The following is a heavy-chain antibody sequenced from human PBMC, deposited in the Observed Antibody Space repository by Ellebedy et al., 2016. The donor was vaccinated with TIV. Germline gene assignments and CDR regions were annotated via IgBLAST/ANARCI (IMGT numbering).Heavy chain of an antibody. D-gene: IGHD3-9*01. J-gene: IGHJ4*02. V-gene: IGHV1-8*01. CDR3: AVRPYEYNFES. Sequence: ASVKVSCXASGYTFTSYDINWVRQATGQGLEWMGWMNPNSGNTGYPQKFQGRVTMTRNTSISTAYMELRSLRSEDTAVYYCAVRPYEYNFESWGQGTRVSVSS. CDR1: GYTFTSYD. CDR2: MNPNSGNT.